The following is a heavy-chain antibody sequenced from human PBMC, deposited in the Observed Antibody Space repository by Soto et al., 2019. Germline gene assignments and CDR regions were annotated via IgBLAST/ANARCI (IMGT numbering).Heavy chain of an antibody. CDR2: ISGTGGST. D-gene: IGHD3-22*01. CDR3: AKEMIIGYYLFDY. Sequence: EVQLLQSGGGLVQPGGSLRLSCAASGFTFSSYAMSWVRQAPGKGLEWVSTISGTGGSTYYPDSVKGRFTISRDNSKNPVYLQMNSLRAEDAAVYYCAKEMIIGYYLFDYWGQGTLVTVSS. J-gene: IGHJ4*02. V-gene: IGHV3-23*01. CDR1: GFTFSSYA.